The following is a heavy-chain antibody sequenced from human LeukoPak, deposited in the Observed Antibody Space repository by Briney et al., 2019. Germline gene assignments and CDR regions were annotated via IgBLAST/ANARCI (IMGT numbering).Heavy chain of an antibody. D-gene: IGHD3-9*01. J-gene: IGHJ5*02. V-gene: IGHV1-18*04. CDR3: ARDGEVRYFDWLSQPNWFDP. CDR2: ISAYNGNT. CDR1: GYTFTSYG. Sequence: VASVKVSCKASGYTFTSYGISWVRQAPGQGLEWMGWISAYNGNTNYAQKLQGRVTMTTDTSTSTAYMELRSLRSDGTAVYYCARDGEVRYFDWLSQPNWFDPWGQGTLVTVSS.